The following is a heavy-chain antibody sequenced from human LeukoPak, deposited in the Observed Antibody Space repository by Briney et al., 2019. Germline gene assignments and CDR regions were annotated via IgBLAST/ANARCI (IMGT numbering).Heavy chain of an antibody. CDR2: INPSGGST. D-gene: IGHD5-18*01. J-gene: IGHJ6*03. V-gene: IGHV1-46*01. CDR3: ARAWDTAMVKTVMNYYYMDV. Sequence: ASVKVSCKASGYTFTSYYMHWVRQAPGQGLEWMGIINPSGGSTSYAQKFQGRVTMTRDTSTSTVYMEPSSLRSEDTAVYYCARAWDTAMVKTVMNYYYMDVWGKGTTVTVSS. CDR1: GYTFTSYY.